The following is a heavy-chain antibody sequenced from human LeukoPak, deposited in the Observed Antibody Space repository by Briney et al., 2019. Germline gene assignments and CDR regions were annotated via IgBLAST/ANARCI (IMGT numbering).Heavy chain of an antibody. CDR2: IYSGGST. CDR3: ASPTAVTPEAFDI. CDR1: GFTLSSNY. V-gene: IGHV3-53*01. D-gene: IGHD4-23*01. J-gene: IGHJ3*02. Sequence: GGSLRLSCAASGFTLSSNYMSWVRQAPGKGLEWVSVIYSGGSTYYADSVKGRFTISRDNSKNTLYLQMNSRRAEEAAVYYCASPTAVTPEAFDIWGQGTTVTVSS.